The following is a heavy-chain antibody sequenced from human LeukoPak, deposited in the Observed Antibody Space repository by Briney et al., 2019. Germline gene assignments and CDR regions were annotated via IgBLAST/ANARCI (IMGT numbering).Heavy chain of an antibody. D-gene: IGHD4-17*01. CDR1: GFTVSSNY. CDR3: ARGYVYGDYGTQDAFDI. CDR2: IYSGGST. V-gene: IGHV3-53*01. J-gene: IGHJ3*02. Sequence: PGGSLRLSCAASGFTVSSNYMSWVRQAPGKGLEWVSVIYSGGSTYYADSVKGRFTISRDNTKNTLYLQMNSLRAEDTAVYYCARGYVYGDYGTQDAFDIWGQGTMVTVSS.